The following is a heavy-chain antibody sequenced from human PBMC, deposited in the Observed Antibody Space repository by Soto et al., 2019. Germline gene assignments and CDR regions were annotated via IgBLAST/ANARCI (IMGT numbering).Heavy chain of an antibody. CDR3: ARDPRSITGTTSSEDFQH. D-gene: IGHD1-20*01. CDR2: IIPLLGIT. Sequence: QAQLVQSGAEVKKPGSSVKVSCKASGGTFSGYAINWVRQAPGQGLEWMGGIIPLLGITDYGQKFQGRITIAADESTGIAYMDLRGLRSEDTAVYYCARDPRSITGTTSSEDFQHWGQGTLVSVSS. V-gene: IGHV1-69*01. CDR1: GGTFSGYA. J-gene: IGHJ1*01.